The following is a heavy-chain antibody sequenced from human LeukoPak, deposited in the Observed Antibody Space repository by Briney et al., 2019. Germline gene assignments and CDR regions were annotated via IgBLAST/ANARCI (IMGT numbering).Heavy chain of an antibody. D-gene: IGHD4-17*01. J-gene: IGHJ4*02. Sequence: GAALKISYKGSGSSFTSYWIGWVRAMPGKGVERVGIIYPDESDNRYSPSFEDQVIISDEKSINTAYLQWSSLKASDTAMYYCARHYPGGDYFIDYWGQGTLVTVSS. CDR1: GSSFTSYW. CDR2: IYPDESDN. CDR3: ARHYPGGDYFIDY. V-gene: IGHV5-51*01.